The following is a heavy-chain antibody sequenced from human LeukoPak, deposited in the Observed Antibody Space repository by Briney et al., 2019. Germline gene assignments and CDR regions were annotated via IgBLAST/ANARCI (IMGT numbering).Heavy chain of an antibody. J-gene: IGHJ4*02. CDR3: ARDPGIAAAGYYFDY. D-gene: IGHD6-13*01. CDR2: IAWDDDK. Sequence: SGPALVKPTQPLTLTCTFSGFSLSTSGVCVSWVRQPPGKALEWLARIAWDDDKYYSTSLKTRLTISKDTSKNQVVLTMTNMDPVDTATYYCARDPGIAAAGYYFDYWGQGTLVTVSS. CDR1: GFSLSTSGVC. V-gene: IGHV2-70*11.